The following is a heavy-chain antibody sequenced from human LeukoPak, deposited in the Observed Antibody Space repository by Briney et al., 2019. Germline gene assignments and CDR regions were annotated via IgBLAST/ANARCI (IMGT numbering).Heavy chain of an antibody. Sequence: PGRSLRLSCAASGFLFSTYGMHWVRQAPGKGLEWVAFIQFDGSDEFYADSVKGRFTISRDNSKNTLYLQMNSLRTEDTSVYYCAEDQKLQPFHYWGQGTLVTVSS. J-gene: IGHJ4*02. CDR2: IQFDGSDE. D-gene: IGHD2-15*01. CDR3: AEDQKLQPFHY. V-gene: IGHV3-30*02. CDR1: GFLFSTYG.